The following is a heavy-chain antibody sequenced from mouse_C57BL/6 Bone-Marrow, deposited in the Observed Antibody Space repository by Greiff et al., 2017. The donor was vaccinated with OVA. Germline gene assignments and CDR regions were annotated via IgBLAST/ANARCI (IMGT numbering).Heavy chain of an antibody. J-gene: IGHJ3*01. CDR2: IYPGSGNT. CDR1: GYSFTSYY. V-gene: IGHV1-66*01. Sequence: QVQLKESGPELVKPGASVKISCKASGYSFTSYYIHWVKQRPGQGLEWIGWIYPGSGNTKYNEKFKGKATLTADTSSSTAYMQLSSLTSEDSAVYYCARQVLFAYWGQGTLVTVSA. CDR3: ARQVLFAY.